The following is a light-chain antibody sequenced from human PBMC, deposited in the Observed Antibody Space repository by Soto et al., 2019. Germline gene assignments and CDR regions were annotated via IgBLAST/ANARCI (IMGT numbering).Light chain of an antibody. CDR1: SSDVGGYNY. V-gene: IGLV2-14*03. CDR3: SSYTSSSTPFV. Sequence: QSALTQPASVSGSPGQSITISCTGTSSDVGGYNYVSWYQQHPGKAPKLIIYDVTNRPSGVSDRFSGSKSGNTASLTISGLQAEDGTDYYCSSYTSSSTPFVFGTGTKPNVL. J-gene: IGLJ1*01. CDR2: DVT.